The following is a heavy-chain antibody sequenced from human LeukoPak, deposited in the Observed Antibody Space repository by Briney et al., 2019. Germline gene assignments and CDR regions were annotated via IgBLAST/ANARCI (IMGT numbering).Heavy chain of an antibody. D-gene: IGHD3-10*01. CDR3: ARFVGSGVVSYYMDV. V-gene: IGHV4-59*01. J-gene: IGHJ6*03. CDR2: MYYSGST. Sequence: PSETLSLTCTVSGGSISSYYWNWIRQSPGKGLEWIGYMYYSGSTNYKPSLKSRVTISLDTSKNQFSLKLTSVTAADTAVYYCARFVGSGVVSYYMDVWGKGTTVTVS. CDR1: GGSISSYY.